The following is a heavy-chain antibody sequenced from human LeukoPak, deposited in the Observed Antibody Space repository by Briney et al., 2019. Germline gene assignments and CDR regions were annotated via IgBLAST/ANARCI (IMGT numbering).Heavy chain of an antibody. CDR3: ARHTYYYDSSGVLDN. V-gene: IGHV4-59*08. J-gene: IGHJ4*02. D-gene: IGHD3-22*01. CDR2: IYYSGST. Sequence: SETLSLTCTVSGGSINSYYWSWIRQPPGKGLEWIGYIYYSGSTNYNPSLKSRVTISVDTSKNQFSLKLSSVTAADTAVYYCARHTYYYDSSGVLDNWGQGTLVTVSS. CDR1: GGSINSYY.